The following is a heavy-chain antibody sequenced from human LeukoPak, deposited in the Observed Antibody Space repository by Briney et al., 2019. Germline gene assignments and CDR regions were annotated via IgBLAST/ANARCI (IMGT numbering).Heavy chain of an antibody. CDR2: INPSRRT. J-gene: IGHJ4*02. CDR1: GGSLTGYY. Sequence: PSETLSLTCAVYGGSLTGYYWTWIRQAPGKGLEWVGEINPSRRTNYNPSLKSRVTMLLDTSLKQFSLKLSSVTAADTAVYYCAREYTALDYWGQGTLVTVSS. V-gene: IGHV4-34*01. D-gene: IGHD5-18*01. CDR3: AREYTALDY.